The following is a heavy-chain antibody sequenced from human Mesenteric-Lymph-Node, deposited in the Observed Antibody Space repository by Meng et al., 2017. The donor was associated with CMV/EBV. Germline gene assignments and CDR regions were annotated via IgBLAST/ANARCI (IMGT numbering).Heavy chain of an antibody. CDR1: GYTFTSYY. J-gene: IGHJ6*02. Sequence: ASVKVSCKASGYTFTSYYMHCVRQAPGQGLEWMGIINPSGGSTSYAQKFQGRVTMTRDTSTSTVYMELSSLRSEDTAVYYCARGYCSSTSCFLTQYYYYYGMDVWGQGTTVTVSS. V-gene: IGHV1-46*01. D-gene: IGHD2-2*01. CDR3: ARGYCSSTSCFLTQYYYYYGMDV. CDR2: INPSGGST.